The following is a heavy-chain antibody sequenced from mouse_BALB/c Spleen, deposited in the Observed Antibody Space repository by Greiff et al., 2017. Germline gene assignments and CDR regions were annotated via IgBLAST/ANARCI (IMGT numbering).Heavy chain of an antibody. CDR1: GYTFTSYW. CDR2: IYPGDGDT. CDR3: ASLGGGDY. Sequence: QVQLQQSGAELARPGASVKLSCKASGYTFTSYWMQWVKQRPGQGLEWIGAIYPGDGDTRYTQKFKGKATLTADKSSSTAYMQLSSLASEDSAVYYCASLGGGDYWGQGTTLTVSS. D-gene: IGHD4-1*01. V-gene: IGHV1-87*01. J-gene: IGHJ2*01.